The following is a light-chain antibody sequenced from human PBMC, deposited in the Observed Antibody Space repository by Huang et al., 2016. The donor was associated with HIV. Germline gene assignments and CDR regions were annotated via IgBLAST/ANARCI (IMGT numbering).Light chain of an antibody. J-gene: IGKJ2*01. Sequence: EIVLTQSPGTLSLSPGERATLSCRASQSLSSSYLAWYQQRPGQAPRLLIYDASTRATGIPDRFSGSGSGTDFTLTISRLEPEDFVVYYCQQYGSSPPYTFGQGTKLEIK. CDR2: DAS. CDR1: QSLSSSY. V-gene: IGKV3-20*01. CDR3: QQYGSSPPYT.